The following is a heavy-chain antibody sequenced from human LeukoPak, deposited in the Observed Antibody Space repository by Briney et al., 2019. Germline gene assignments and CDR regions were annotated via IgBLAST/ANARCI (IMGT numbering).Heavy chain of an antibody. Sequence: SETLSLNCTVSGGSISSSSYYWGWIRQPPGKGLEWIGSIYYSGSTYYNPSLKSRVTISVDTSKNQFSLKLSSVTAADTAVYYCASTGGYCSSTSCSTGNDYWGQGTLVTVSS. J-gene: IGHJ4*02. V-gene: IGHV4-39*01. CDR1: GGSISSSSYY. CDR3: ASTGGYCSSTSCSTGNDY. CDR2: IYYSGST. D-gene: IGHD2-2*02.